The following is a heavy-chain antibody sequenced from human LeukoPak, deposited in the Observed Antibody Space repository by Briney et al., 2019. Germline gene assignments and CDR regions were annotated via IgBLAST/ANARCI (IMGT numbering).Heavy chain of an antibody. D-gene: IGHD7-27*01. J-gene: IGHJ4*02. CDR3: AKDGGLWVSAHWGDS. CDR2: ITTGDGNT. CDR1: GFTFSSYA. V-gene: IGHV3-23*01. Sequence: GGSLRLSCATSGFTFSSYAMSWVRQAPGKGLKWVSTITTGDGNTYYADSVKGRFTVSRDDSKNTLYLQMNSLRAEDTAVYYCAKDGGLWVSAHWGDSWGRGTLVTVSS.